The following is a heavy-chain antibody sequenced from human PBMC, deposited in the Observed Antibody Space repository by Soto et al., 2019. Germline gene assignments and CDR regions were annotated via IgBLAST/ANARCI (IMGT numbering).Heavy chain of an antibody. J-gene: IGHJ4*02. D-gene: IGHD3-3*01. CDR2: IWYDGSNK. CDR3: ARDLASPLYYDFWSGAKGY. Sequence: GGSLRLSCAASGFTFSSYGMHWARQAPGKGLEWVAVIWYDGSNKYYADSVKGRFTISRDNSKNTLYLQMNSLRAEDTAVYYCARDLASPLYYDFWSGAKGYWGQGTLVTVSS. CDR1: GFTFSSYG. V-gene: IGHV3-33*01.